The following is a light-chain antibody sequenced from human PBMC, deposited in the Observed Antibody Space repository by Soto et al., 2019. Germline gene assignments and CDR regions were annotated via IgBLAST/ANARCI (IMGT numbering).Light chain of an antibody. J-gene: IGLJ1*01. V-gene: IGLV2-14*03. Sequence: QSVLTQPASVSGSPGQSITISCTGTSSDVGGYNYVSWYQQHPGKAPKLMIYDVSNRPSGVSNRFSGSKSGNTASLTISGLQAEDEADYYCSSLTSSITYVFGTGTKLTVL. CDR3: SSLTSSITYV. CDR2: DVS. CDR1: SSDVGGYNY.